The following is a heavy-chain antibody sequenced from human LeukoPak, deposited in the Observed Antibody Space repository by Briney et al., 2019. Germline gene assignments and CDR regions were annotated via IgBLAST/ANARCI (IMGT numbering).Heavy chain of an antibody. V-gene: IGHV4-31*03. CDR1: GGSISSGGYY. CDR2: IYYSGST. CDR3: ARANTHGYNYYFDY. J-gene: IGHJ4*02. D-gene: IGHD5-24*01. Sequence: KPSETLSLTCTVSGGSISSGGYYWSWIRQHPGKGLEWIGYIYYSGSTYYNPSLKSRVTISVDTSKNQFSLKLSSVTAADTAVYYCARANTHGYNYYFDYWGQGTLVTVSS.